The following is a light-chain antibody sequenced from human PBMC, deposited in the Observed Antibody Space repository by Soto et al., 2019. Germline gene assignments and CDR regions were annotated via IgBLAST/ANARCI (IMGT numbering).Light chain of an antibody. V-gene: IGKV4-1*01. Sequence: DIVMTQSPDSLAVSLGAMATINCKSSQSVLYSSDNKNYLAWYQQKPGQPPKLLIYWASTREFGVPDRFSGSGSGTDFTLTISSLQAEDVAVYYCQQYYSTPWTFGQGTKVEIK. CDR2: WAS. J-gene: IGKJ1*01. CDR1: QSVLYSSDNKNY. CDR3: QQYYSTPWT.